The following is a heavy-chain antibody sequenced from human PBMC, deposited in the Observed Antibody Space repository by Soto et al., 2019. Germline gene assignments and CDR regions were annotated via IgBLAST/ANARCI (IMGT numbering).Heavy chain of an antibody. D-gene: IGHD6-13*01. V-gene: IGHV4-59*01. CDR2: IYYSGST. J-gene: IGHJ3*02. Sequence: SETLSLTCTVSGGSISSYYWSWIRQPPGKGLEWIGYIYYSGSTTYNPSLKSRVTISVDTYKNQFSLKLSSVTAADTAVYYCARDIAAAGTHDAFDIWGQGTMVTVSS. CDR3: ARDIAAAGTHDAFDI. CDR1: GGSISSYY.